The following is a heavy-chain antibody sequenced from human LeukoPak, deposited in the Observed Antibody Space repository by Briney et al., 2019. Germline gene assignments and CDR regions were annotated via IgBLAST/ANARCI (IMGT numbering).Heavy chain of an antibody. CDR3: VRQIGACAFDS. CDR2: VDIDAHT. CDR1: GGSFSGYY. J-gene: IGHJ3*01. D-gene: IGHD3-3*01. V-gene: IGHV4-34*01. Sequence: SETLSLTCAVYGGSFSGYYWSWVRQPPGKGLEWIGEVDIDAHTSSNPSLKSRVTISADSSKNQFTLALRSLTAADTALYYCVRQIGACAFDSWGQGTSVTVSS.